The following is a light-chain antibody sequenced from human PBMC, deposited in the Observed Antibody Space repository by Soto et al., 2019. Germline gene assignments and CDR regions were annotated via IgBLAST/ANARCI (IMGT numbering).Light chain of an antibody. CDR1: QSVSRD. V-gene: IGKV3-15*01. CDR3: QQYNNWPSS. Sequence: SVATLSVYQRERATLSCRASQSVSRDLAWYQQKPGQAPRLLIYGASTRAPSIPARFSGSGSGTDFTLTISSLQSEDFAVYYCQQYNNWPSSFGQGTRLEL. J-gene: IGKJ5*01. CDR2: GAS.